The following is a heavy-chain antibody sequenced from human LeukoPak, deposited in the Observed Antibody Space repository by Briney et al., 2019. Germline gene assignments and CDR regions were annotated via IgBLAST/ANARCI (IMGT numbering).Heavy chain of an antibody. J-gene: IGHJ6*02. D-gene: IGHD2-2*01. Sequence: GESLKISCKGSGYSFTSYWIGWVRQMPGKGLEWMGIIYPGDSDTRYSPSFQGQVTISADKSLSTAYLQWSSLKASDTAMYYCARHEGYCSSTSCYHYYYYGMDVWGQGTTVTVSS. V-gene: IGHV5-51*01. CDR3: ARHEGYCSSTSCYHYYYYGMDV. CDR1: GYSFTSYW. CDR2: IYPGDSDT.